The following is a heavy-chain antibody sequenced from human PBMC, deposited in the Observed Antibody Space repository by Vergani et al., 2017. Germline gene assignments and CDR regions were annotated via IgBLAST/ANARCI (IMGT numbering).Heavy chain of an antibody. Sequence: QVTLKESGPVLVKPTETLTLTCTVSGFSLSNARMGVSWIRQPPGKALEWLAHIFSNDAKSYSTSLKSRLTISKNTSKSQVVLTMTNMDPVDTATYYGARSDCSGGSCYRLDHWGQGTLVTVSS. V-gene: IGHV2-26*01. CDR2: IFSNDAK. D-gene: IGHD2-15*01. CDR1: GFSLSNARMG. CDR3: ARSDCSGGSCYRLDH. J-gene: IGHJ5*02.